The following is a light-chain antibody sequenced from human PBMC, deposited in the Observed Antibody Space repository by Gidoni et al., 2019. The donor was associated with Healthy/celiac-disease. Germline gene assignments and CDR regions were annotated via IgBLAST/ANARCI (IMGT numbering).Light chain of an antibody. CDR3: QQYDNVPLT. CDR1: QDISNY. Sequence: DIQMTHSPSSLSASVGDRVTITCQASQDISNYLNWYQQKPGKAPKLLIYDASNLETGVPSRFSGSGSGTDFTFSISSLQPEDIATYYCQQYDNVPLTFGEGTRLEIK. V-gene: IGKV1-33*01. J-gene: IGKJ5*01. CDR2: DAS.